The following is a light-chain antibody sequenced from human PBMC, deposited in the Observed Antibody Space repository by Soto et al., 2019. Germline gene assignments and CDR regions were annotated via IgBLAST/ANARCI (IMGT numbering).Light chain of an antibody. Sequence: DIPLTQSPSFLSASVGDRVTITCRASQGIISYFAWYQQKPVKAPKLLIYAVSTLQSGVPSRFSGSASGTEFTLTISSLQPEYFATYYCQQLDSYRLTFGGGTKVEIK. V-gene: IGKV1-9*01. J-gene: IGKJ4*01. CDR2: AVS. CDR3: QQLDSYRLT. CDR1: QGIISY.